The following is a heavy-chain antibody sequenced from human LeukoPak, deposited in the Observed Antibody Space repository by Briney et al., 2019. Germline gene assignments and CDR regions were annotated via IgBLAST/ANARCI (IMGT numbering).Heavy chain of an antibody. V-gene: IGHV5-51*01. Sequence: GKSLKISCKGSGYSFTSYWIGWVRQMPGKGLEWMGIIYPGDSDTRYSPSFQGQVTISADKSISTAYLQWSSLKASDTAMYYCARLFGGSYYGDYFDYWGQGTLVTVSS. D-gene: IGHD1-26*01. J-gene: IGHJ4*02. CDR1: GYSFTSYW. CDR3: ARLFGGSYYGDYFDY. CDR2: IYPGDSDT.